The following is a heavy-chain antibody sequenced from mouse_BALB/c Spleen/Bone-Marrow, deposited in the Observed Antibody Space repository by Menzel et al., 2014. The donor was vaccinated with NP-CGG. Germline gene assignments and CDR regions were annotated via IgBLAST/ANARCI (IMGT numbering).Heavy chain of an antibody. CDR3: ASPIYYDYPLFAY. J-gene: IGHJ3*01. CDR1: GFSLTSYG. D-gene: IGHD2-4*01. Sequence: QVQLKESGPGLVAPSQSLSITCTVSGFSLTSYGVHWVRQPPGKGLEWLGVKWAGGSTNYNSALMSRLSISKDNSKSXVFLKMNSLQTDDTAMYYCASPIYYDYPLFAYWGQGTLVTVSA. CDR2: KWAGGST. V-gene: IGHV2-9*02.